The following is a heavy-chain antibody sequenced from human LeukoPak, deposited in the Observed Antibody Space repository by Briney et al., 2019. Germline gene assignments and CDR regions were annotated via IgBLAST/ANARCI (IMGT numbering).Heavy chain of an antibody. J-gene: IGHJ4*02. Sequence: GGSLRLSCAASGISVSYNYMSWIRQAPGKGLEWVSSIDYSGGSSYYADSVKGRFTISREDSKNTLYLQLNSLRAEDTALYYCATNSGWYGVSWGQGTLVTVSS. V-gene: IGHV3-53*01. CDR3: ATNSGWYGVS. D-gene: IGHD6-19*01. CDR2: IDYSGGSS. CDR1: GISVSYNY.